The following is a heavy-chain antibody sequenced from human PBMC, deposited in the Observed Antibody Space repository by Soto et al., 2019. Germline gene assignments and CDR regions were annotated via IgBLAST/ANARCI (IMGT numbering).Heavy chain of an antibody. J-gene: IGHJ4*02. CDR1: GGSISSSSYY. V-gene: IGHV4-39*01. D-gene: IGHD5-18*01. CDR2: IYYSGST. CDR3: AGQHKYSYGPGYFDY. Sequence: KPSETLSLTCTVSGGSISSSSYYWGWIRQPPGKGLEWIGSIYYSGSTYYNPSLKSRVTISVDTSKNQFSLKLSSVTAADTAVYYCAGQHKYSYGPGYFDYWGQGTLVTVSS.